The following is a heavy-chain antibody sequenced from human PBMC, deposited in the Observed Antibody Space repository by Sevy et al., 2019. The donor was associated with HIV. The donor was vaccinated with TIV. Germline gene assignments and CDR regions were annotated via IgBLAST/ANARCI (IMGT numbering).Heavy chain of an antibody. CDR3: ARVVLLWFGENRGWFDP. V-gene: IGHV4-30-2*01. CDR2: IYHSGST. D-gene: IGHD3-10*01. CDR1: GGSISSGGYS. Sequence: SETLSLTCAVSGGSISSGGYSWSWIRQPPGKGLEWIGYIYHSGSTYYNPSLKSRVTISVDRSKNQFSLKLSSVTAAETAVYYCARVVLLWFGENRGWFDPWGQGTLVTVSS. J-gene: IGHJ5*02.